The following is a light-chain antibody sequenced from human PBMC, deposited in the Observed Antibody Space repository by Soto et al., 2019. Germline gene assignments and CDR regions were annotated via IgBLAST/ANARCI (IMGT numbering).Light chain of an antibody. CDR2: DAS. V-gene: IGKV1-5*01. J-gene: IGKJ1*01. CDR1: QYISDR. CDR3: QHYAYVWT. Sequence: DIQMTQSPSTLSASVGDRVTITCRASQYISDRLAWYQQKPGKAPKVLIFDASNLESGVPSRFSASGSGTEFSLTISSLQPDDFATYYCQHYAYVWTFGRGTKVEI.